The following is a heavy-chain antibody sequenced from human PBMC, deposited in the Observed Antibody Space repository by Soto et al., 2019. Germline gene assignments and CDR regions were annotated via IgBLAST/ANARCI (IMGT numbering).Heavy chain of an antibody. D-gene: IGHD3-16*02. CDR1: GGSISSSSYY. V-gene: IGHV4-39*01. CDR3: ARRGALEPFGGVIVDYYFDY. CDR2: IYYSGST. J-gene: IGHJ4*02. Sequence: QLQLQESGPGLVKPSETLSLTCTVSGGSISSSSYYWGWIRQPPGKGLEWIGSIYYSGSTYYNPSLKSRVTISVDTSKNQFSLKLSSVTAADTAVYYCARRGALEPFGGVIVDYYFDYWGQGTLVTVSS.